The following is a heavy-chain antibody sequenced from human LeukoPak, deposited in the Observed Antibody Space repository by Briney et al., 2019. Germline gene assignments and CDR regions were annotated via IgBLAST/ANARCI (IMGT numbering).Heavy chain of an antibody. CDR3: IREGCGDTSCYTNDY. D-gene: IGHD2-2*02. J-gene: IGHJ4*02. Sequence: GGSLKLSCAASGFTFSASPIHWVRQASGKGLEWVGRITGTHATAYSATLKGRFTISRDDSKYTTFLQMNSLETEDTAVYYCIREGCGDTSCYTNDYWGQGTLVTVSS. V-gene: IGHV3-73*01. CDR1: GFTFSASP. CDR2: ITGTHAT.